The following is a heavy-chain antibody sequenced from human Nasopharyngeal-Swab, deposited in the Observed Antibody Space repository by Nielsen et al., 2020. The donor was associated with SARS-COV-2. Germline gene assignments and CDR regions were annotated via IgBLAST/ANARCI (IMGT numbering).Heavy chain of an antibody. CDR2: IYSGGST. CDR3: AREGPRVGY. CDR1: GFTVSSNY. J-gene: IGHJ4*02. V-gene: IGHV3-53*04. D-gene: IGHD1-26*01. Sequence: GESLKISCAASGFTVSSNYMSWVRQAPGKGLEWVSVIYSGGSTYYADSVKSRFTISRHNSKNTLYLQMNSLRAEDTAVYYCAREGPRVGYWGQGTLVTVSS.